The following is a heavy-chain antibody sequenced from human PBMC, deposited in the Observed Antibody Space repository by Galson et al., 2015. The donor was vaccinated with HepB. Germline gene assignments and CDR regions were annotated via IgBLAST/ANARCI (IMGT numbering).Heavy chain of an antibody. CDR2: IIPIFGTA. Sequence: SVKVSCKASGGTFSSYAISWVRQAPGQGLEWMGGIIPIFGTANYAQKFQGRVTITADKSTSTAYMELSSLRSEGTAVYYCARDRDPYEVLRAYYWGQGTLVTVSS. D-gene: IGHD1-26*01. V-gene: IGHV1-69*06. CDR3: ARDRDPYEVLRAYY. J-gene: IGHJ4*02. CDR1: GGTFSSYA.